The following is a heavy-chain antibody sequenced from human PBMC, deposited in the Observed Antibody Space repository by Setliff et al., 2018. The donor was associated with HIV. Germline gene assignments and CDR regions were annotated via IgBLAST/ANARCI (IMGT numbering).Heavy chain of an antibody. Sequence: QPGGSQRLSCAVSGFTLTSSWIHWVRQAPGKGLVWVSRFRGDDRTTNYADSVKGRFTFSSDNAKNTVYLQMDALRAEDTAVYYCARALYGSDSLLDSWGQGTLVTVSS. CDR3: ARALYGSDSLLDS. CDR1: GFTLTSSW. J-gene: IGHJ4*02. V-gene: IGHV3-74*01. D-gene: IGHD1-26*01. CDR2: FRGDDRTT.